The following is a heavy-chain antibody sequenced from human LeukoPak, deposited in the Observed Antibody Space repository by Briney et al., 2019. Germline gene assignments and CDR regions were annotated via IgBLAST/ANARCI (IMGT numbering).Heavy chain of an antibody. Sequence: PSETLSLTCTVSGGSISSYYWSWIRQPPGKGLEWIGYIYYSGSTNYNPSLKSRVTISVDTSKNQFSLKLSSVTAADTAVYYCATQGSGVAFWIDPWGQGTLVTVSS. V-gene: IGHV4-59*12. CDR2: IYYSGST. CDR3: ATQGSGVAFWIDP. D-gene: IGHD3-10*01. CDR1: GGSISSYY. J-gene: IGHJ5*02.